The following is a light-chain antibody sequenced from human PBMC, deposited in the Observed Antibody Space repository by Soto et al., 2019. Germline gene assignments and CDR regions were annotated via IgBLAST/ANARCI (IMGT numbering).Light chain of an antibody. CDR1: QSVRSN. CDR3: QQYNNWPPYT. J-gene: IGKJ2*01. CDR2: TAS. V-gene: IGKV3-15*01. Sequence: EVVMTQSPATLSVSPGERDTLYCRASQSVRSNVAWYQQKPGQAPRLLISTASTRATGIPARFSGSVSGTEFTLTISSLQSEDFAVYYCQQYNNWPPYTFGQGTKLEIK.